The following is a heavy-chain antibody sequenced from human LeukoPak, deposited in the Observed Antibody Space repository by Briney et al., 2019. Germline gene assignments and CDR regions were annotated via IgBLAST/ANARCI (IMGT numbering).Heavy chain of an antibody. J-gene: IGHJ4*02. CDR1: GFTFSTYW. CDR3: ARDQSRHSDY. CDR2: IKEDGSEE. D-gene: IGHD2-21*01. Sequence: SGGSLRLSCAASGFTFSTYWMTWVRQAPGKGLEWVAIIKEDGSEEYYVDSVKGRFTISRDNAKNSLYLQMNSLRVEDTAVYYCARDQSRHSDYWGQGTLVTVSS. V-gene: IGHV3-7*03.